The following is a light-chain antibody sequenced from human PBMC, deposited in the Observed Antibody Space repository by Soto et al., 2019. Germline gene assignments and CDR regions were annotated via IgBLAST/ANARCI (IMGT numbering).Light chain of an antibody. V-gene: IGLV2-14*01. Sequence: SVLTQPASVSGSPGQSITISCTGTSSDVGGYNCVSWYQQHPGKAPKLMIYEVSNRPSGVSNRFSGSKSGNTASLTISGLQAEDEADYYCSSYTSSSTYVFGTGTKVTVL. CDR3: SSYTSSSTYV. CDR2: EVS. J-gene: IGLJ1*01. CDR1: SSDVGGYNC.